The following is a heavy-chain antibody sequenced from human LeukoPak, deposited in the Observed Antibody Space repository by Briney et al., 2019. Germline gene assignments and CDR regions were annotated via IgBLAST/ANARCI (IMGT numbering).Heavy chain of an antibody. CDR1: GFTFSEYY. Sequence: PGGSLRLSCAASGFTFSEYYMSWIRQAPGKGREWVLYISSSGSTIYYADSVKGRFPISRENSKTTLYLQMNSLRAEDTALYYCAKASPYYDFWSGYLNWFDPWGQGTLVTVSS. CDR2: ISSSGSTI. J-gene: IGHJ5*02. V-gene: IGHV3-11*01. D-gene: IGHD3-3*01. CDR3: AKASPYYDFWSGYLNWFDP.